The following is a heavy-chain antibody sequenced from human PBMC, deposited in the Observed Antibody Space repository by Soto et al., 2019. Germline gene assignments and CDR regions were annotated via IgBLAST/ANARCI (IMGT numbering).Heavy chain of an antibody. J-gene: IGHJ3*01. CDR2: INPSSGST. Sequence: ASVKVSCKASGYTFTSYYMDWVRQAPGQGLERMGIINPSSGSTSYAQKFQGRVTMTRDTSTTTVYMDLSSLRSEDTAVYYCARGPNAFELWGQGTMVTVSS. CDR1: GYTFTSYY. V-gene: IGHV1-46*03. CDR3: ARGPNAFEL.